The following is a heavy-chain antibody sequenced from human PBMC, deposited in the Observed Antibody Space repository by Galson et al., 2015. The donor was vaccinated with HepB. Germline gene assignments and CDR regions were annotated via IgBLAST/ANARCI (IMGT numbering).Heavy chain of an antibody. Sequence: SLRLSCAASGFIFRNYGMHWVRQAPGKGLEWVAAIFYHGSHKYYTDSVKGRFTISRDNSRNTLYLQMNSLTVDDTAIYFCARGPGGDCGSGNCYHYFDPWGQGTLVTVSS. V-gene: IGHV3-33*08. CDR1: GFIFRNYG. D-gene: IGHD2-21*01. CDR3: ARGPGGDCGSGNCYHYFDP. CDR2: IFYHGSHK. J-gene: IGHJ4*02.